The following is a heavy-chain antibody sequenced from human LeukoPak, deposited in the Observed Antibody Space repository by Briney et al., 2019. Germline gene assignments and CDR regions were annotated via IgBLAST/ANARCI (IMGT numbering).Heavy chain of an antibody. V-gene: IGHV1-18*01. D-gene: IGHD2-15*01. CDR1: GYTFTPFG. Sequence: ASVNVSCKASGYTFTPFGITWVRQAPGQGLEWMGWISTYNGNTNYAQNLQGRVTMTTDTSTSTAYMELRSLTSDDTSVYYCARVGADCSDGNCYWGQRTLVTVSS. J-gene: IGHJ4*02. CDR2: ISTYNGNT. CDR3: ARVGADCSDGNCY.